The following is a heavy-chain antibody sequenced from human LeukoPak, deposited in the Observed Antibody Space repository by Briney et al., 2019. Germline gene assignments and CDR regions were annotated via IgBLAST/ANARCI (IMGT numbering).Heavy chain of an antibody. J-gene: IGHJ4*01. V-gene: IGHV4-39*01. CDR2: IYYSGST. Sequence: SETLSLTCTVSGGSISSSSYYWGWLRQPPGKGLEWIGSIYYSGSTYYNPSLKSRVTISVDTSKSQFSLKLSSVTAADTALYYCASPTVNASLWGHGTLVTVSS. D-gene: IGHD4-11*01. CDR1: GGSISSSSYY. CDR3: ASPTVNASL.